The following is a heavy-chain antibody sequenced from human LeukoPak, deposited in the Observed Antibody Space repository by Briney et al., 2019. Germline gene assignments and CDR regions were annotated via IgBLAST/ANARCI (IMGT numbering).Heavy chain of an antibody. CDR1: GFTFSSYA. Sequence: GGSLRLSCAASGFTFSSYAMSWVRQAPGKGLEWVSAISGSGGSTYYADSVEGRFTISRDNSKNTPYLQMNSLRAEDTAVYYCAKVNIVVVHFDYWGQGTLVTVSS. J-gene: IGHJ4*02. D-gene: IGHD2-2*01. CDR3: AKVNIVVVHFDY. CDR2: ISGSGGST. V-gene: IGHV3-23*01.